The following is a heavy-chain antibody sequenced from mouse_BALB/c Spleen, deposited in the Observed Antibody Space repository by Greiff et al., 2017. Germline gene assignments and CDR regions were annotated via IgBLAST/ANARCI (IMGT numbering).Heavy chain of an antibody. CDR1: GFTFSSYY. J-gene: IGHJ2*01. D-gene: IGHD5-1*01. Sequence: DVQLQESGGGLVKLGGSLKLSCAASGFTFSSYYMSWVRQTPEKRLELVAAINSNGGSTYYPDTVKGRFTISRDNAKNTLYLQMSSLKSEDTALYYCARHEYGGYFDYWGQGTTLTVSS. CDR3: ARHEYGGYFDY. V-gene: IGHV5-6-2*01. CDR2: INSNGGST.